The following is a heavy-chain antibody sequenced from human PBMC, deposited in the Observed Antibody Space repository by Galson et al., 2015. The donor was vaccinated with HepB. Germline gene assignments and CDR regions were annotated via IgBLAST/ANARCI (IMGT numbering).Heavy chain of an antibody. J-gene: IGHJ4*02. D-gene: IGHD1-26*01. V-gene: IGHV3-30-3*01. CDR3: ATSERGGSSFDY. Sequence: SLRLSCAASGFTFSRHGMHWVRQAPGKGPEWVASMSDDGSNKYYADSVKGRLTISRDNSKNTLDLQMNSLTAEDTAVYYCATSERGGSSFDYWGQGTLVTVSS. CDR2: MSDDGSNK. CDR1: GFTFSRHG.